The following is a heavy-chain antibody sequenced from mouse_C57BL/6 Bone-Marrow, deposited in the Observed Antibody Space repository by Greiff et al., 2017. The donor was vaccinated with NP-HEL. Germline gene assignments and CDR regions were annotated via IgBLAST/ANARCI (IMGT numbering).Heavy chain of an antibody. V-gene: IGHV5-16*01. D-gene: IGHD2-1*01. J-gene: IGHJ2*01. CDR2: INYDGSST. CDR3: ARDGNYYFDD. CDR1: GFTFSDYY. Sequence: EVQRVESEGGLVQPGSSMKLSCTASGFTFSDYYMAWVRQVPEKGLEWVANINYDGSSTYYLDSLKSRFIISRDNAKNILYLQMSSLKSEDTATYYCARDGNYYFDDWGQGTTLTVSS.